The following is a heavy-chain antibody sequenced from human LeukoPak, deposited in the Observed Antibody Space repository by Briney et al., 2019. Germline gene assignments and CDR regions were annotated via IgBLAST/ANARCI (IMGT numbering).Heavy chain of an antibody. D-gene: IGHD2/OR15-2a*01. Sequence: QPGGSPRVYCVASGITVSSSYMNWGRHAPGKWLHWVSVIYTGGSTYYADSVKGRFTISRDNSKNTLYLQMNSLRAEDTAVYYCARDANKKNYFDCWGQGTLVTVSS. J-gene: IGHJ4*02. CDR3: ARDANKKNYFDC. CDR1: GITVSSSY. V-gene: IGHV3-53*01. CDR2: IYTGGST.